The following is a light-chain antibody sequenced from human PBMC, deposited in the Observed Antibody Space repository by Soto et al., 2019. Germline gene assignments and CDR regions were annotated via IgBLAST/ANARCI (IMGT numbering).Light chain of an antibody. CDR2: EVN. CDR3: ISYAGNHNLV. CDR1: SSDVGAYIY. J-gene: IGLJ2*01. V-gene: IGLV2-8*01. Sequence: QSVLTQPPSASGSPGQSVTISCTGTSSDVGAYIYVSWYQQHPGTAPKLIIYEVNKRPSGVPDRFSGSRSGNTASLTVSGLHPEDAADYYCISYAGNHNLVFGGGTQLTVL.